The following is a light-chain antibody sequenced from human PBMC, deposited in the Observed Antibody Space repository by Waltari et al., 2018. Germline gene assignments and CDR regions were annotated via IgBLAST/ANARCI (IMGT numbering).Light chain of an antibody. Sequence: DVVMTQTPLSLSVTPGQPASISCKSSQSLLHSNGETFLYWYLQKPGQPPHLLIYEVSNRVSGVSDRFSGSGSGTDFTLKISRVEAEDVGVYYCMQSLHFPLTFGGGTKVEIK. CDR2: EVS. CDR1: QSLLHSNGETF. J-gene: IGKJ4*01. V-gene: IGKV2D-29*01. CDR3: MQSLHFPLT.